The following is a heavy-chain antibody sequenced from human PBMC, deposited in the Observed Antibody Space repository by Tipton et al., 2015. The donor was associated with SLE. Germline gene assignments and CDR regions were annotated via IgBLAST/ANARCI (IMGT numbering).Heavy chain of an antibody. D-gene: IGHD3-3*01. CDR1: DDSISGYY. CDR3: VRGSLEWLLYY. Sequence: TLSLTCTVSDDSISGYYWSWIRQPPGKGLEWIGYISDSGTTKENPSLKSRVTMSIDTSNKQFSLKLNSVTAADTAVYYCVRGSLEWLLYYWGQGTLVTVSS. V-gene: IGHV4-59*12. CDR2: ISDSGTT. J-gene: IGHJ4*02.